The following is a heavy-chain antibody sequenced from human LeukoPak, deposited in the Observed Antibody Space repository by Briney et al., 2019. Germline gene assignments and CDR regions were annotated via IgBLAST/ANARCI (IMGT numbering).Heavy chain of an antibody. V-gene: IGHV3-48*03. CDR1: GFTFSSYE. Sequence: GGSLRLSCAASGFTFSSYEMSWVRQAPGKGLEWLSHISSSGSTIYYTDSVKGRFTISRDNSKNLLYLQMNSLRAEDTAIYYCARTVARIGYWGQGTLVTVSS. CDR3: ARTVARIGY. D-gene: IGHD4-23*01. J-gene: IGHJ4*02. CDR2: ISSSGSTI.